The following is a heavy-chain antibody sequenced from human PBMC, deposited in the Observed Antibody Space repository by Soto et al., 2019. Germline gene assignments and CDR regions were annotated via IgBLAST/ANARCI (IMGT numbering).Heavy chain of an antibody. J-gene: IGHJ4*02. CDR2: NHIRGRT. CDR1: GDSVSSDDYY. CDR3: ARLLDINSSALDL. V-gene: IGHV4-61*08. Sequence: SEALSLTCYGSGDSVSSDDYYWNWIRQPPGKGLEWIGYNHIRGRTNYNPSLGSRVAISLDTSKNQFSLTLTSVTAADTAIYYCARLLDINSSALDLWGQGTLVTVFS. D-gene: IGHD3-22*01.